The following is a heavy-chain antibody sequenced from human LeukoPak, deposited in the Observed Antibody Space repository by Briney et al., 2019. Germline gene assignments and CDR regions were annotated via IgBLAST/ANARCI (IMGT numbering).Heavy chain of an antibody. J-gene: IGHJ4*02. D-gene: IGHD6-13*01. CDR2: IAWNGGST. CDR3: ARRPAAGSGWYFDH. V-gene: IGHV3-20*04. CDR1: GFTLHDHG. Sequence: GGSLRLSCAASGFTLHDHGMSWVRQAPGKGLEWVSGIAWNGGSTGYVDSVKGRFTISRDDAKNPLYLQMNSLRVEDTALYYCARRPAAGSGWYFDHWGQGILVTVSS.